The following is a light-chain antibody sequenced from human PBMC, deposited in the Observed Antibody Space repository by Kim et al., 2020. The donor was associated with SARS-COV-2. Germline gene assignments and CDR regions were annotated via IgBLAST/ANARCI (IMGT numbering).Light chain of an antibody. J-gene: IGKJ1*01. V-gene: IGKV3-15*01. Sequence: EVVMTQSPATLSVSPGERVTLSCRASQNIRSNVAWYQQKPGQAPSLLIYGASTLAPGVPARFSGSGSGTDFTLTISSLQSEDFAVYYCQQYKNWPPWTFGQVTKVDIK. CDR3: QQYKNWPPWT. CDR1: QNIRSN. CDR2: GAS.